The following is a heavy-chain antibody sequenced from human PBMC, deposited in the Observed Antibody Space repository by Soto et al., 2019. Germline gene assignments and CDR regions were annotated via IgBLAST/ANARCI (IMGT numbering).Heavy chain of an antibody. CDR3: ASPYSSSSHGMDV. D-gene: IGHD6-6*01. CDR2: IYPGDSDT. V-gene: IGHV5-51*01. CDR1: GYSFTSYW. J-gene: IGHJ6*02. Sequence: GESLKISCKGSGYSFTSYWIGWVRQTPGKGLEWMGIIYPGDSDTRYSPSFQGQVTISADKSISTAYLQWSSLKASDTAMYYCASPYSSSSHGMDVWGQGTTVTVSS.